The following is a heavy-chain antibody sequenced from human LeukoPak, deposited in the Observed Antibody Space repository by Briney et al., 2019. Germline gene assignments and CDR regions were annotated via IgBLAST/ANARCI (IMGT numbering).Heavy chain of an antibody. J-gene: IGHJ5*02. CDR3: ARLELEPRSWFDP. CDR1: GYTFTGYY. D-gene: IGHD1-14*01. V-gene: IGHV1-2*02. CDR2: INPNSGGT. Sequence: ASVKVSCKASGYTFTGYYMHWVRQAPGQGLEWMGWINPNSGGTNYAQKLQGRVTMTTDTSTSTASMELRSLTSDDTAVYYCARLELEPRSWFDPWGQGTLVFVSS.